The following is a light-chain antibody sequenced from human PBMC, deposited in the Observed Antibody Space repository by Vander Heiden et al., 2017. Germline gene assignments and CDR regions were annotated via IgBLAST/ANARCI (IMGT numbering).Light chain of an antibody. CDR1: SSNIGSNT. V-gene: IGLV1-44*01. CDR3: AAWDDSLNGV. Sequence: QSVLTQPPSASVTPGQRVTISCSGSSSNIGSNTVNWYKQLPGTAPKLLIYSNNKRPSGVPDRFSGSKAGTSASLAISGLQSEDEADYYCAAWDDSLNGVFGGGTKLTVL. J-gene: IGLJ3*02. CDR2: SNN.